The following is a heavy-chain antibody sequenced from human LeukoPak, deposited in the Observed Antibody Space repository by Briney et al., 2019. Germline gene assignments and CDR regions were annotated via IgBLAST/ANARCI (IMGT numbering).Heavy chain of an antibody. Sequence: GGSLRLSCAASGFTLSNYSMNWVRQAPGKGLEWVASISSSSSYIFYADSLKGRFTISRDNAKNSLYLQMNSLRADDTAVYYCARDLAFGDDGLWGQGTLVTVSS. J-gene: IGHJ4*02. V-gene: IGHV3-21*01. D-gene: IGHD4-17*01. CDR1: GFTLSNYS. CDR2: ISSSSSYI. CDR3: ARDLAFGDDGL.